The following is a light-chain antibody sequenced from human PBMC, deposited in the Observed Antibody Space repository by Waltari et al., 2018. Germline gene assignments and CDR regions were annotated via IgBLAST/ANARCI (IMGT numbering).Light chain of an antibody. Sequence: NFMLTQPHSVSESPGKTVTISCTRTSGSIASNSVHWYQQRPGSAPTTVIYEDTQRPSGVPDRFSGSIDSSTNSASLTISGLKTEDEADYYCQSYDSNNPVVFGGGTKLTVL. CDR3: QSYDSNNPVV. CDR1: SGSIASNS. J-gene: IGLJ2*01. V-gene: IGLV6-57*04. CDR2: EDT.